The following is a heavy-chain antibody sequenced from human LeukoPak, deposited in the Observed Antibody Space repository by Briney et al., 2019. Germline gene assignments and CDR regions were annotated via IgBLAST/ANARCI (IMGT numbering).Heavy chain of an antibody. CDR3: AKDDWGSIYVGNFDY. J-gene: IGHJ4*02. D-gene: IGHD3-16*01. CDR1: GFTFSSYA. V-gene: IGHV3-23*01. CDR2: ISGSGGST. Sequence: GGSLRLSCAASGFTFSSYAMSWVRQAPGKGLEWVSAISGSGGSTYYADSVKGRFTISRDNSKNTLYLQMNSLRAEDTAVYYCAKDDWGSIYVGNFDYWGQGTLVTVSS.